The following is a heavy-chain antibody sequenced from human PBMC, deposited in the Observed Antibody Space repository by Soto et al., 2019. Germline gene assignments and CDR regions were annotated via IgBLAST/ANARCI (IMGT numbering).Heavy chain of an antibody. Sequence: GGSLRLSCAASGFTFSNYAMSWVRQAPGKGLEWVSAISSSGDSPYYADSVKGRFTVSRDNSKNTLYLQMNSLRAEDTAVYYCAKDALYGGWESNLSFQYWGQGTLVTVSS. D-gene: IGHD6-19*01. J-gene: IGHJ4*02. CDR3: AKDALYGGWESNLSFQY. CDR1: GFTFSNYA. CDR2: ISSSGDSP. V-gene: IGHV3-23*01.